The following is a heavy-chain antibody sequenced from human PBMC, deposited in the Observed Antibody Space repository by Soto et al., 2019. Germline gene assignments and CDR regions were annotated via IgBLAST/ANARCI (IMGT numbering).Heavy chain of an antibody. CDR3: ARNRYYDSSGYYQFDY. CDR1: GFTFSSYA. D-gene: IGHD3-22*01. CDR2: ISGSGGST. J-gene: IGHJ4*02. V-gene: IGHV3-23*01. Sequence: PGWSLRLSCAASGFTFSSYAMSWVRQAPGKGLEWVSAISGSGGSTYYADSVKGRFTISRDNSKNTLYLQMNSLRAEDTAVYYCARNRYYDSSGYYQFDYWGQGTLVTVSS.